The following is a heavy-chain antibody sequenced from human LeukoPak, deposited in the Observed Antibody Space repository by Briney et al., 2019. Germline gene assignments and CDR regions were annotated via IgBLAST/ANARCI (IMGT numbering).Heavy chain of an antibody. CDR3: AREWDPTAGFDP. CDR1: GGSISSSSYY. CDR2: IYYSGST. Sequence: PSETLSLTCTVSGGSISSSSYYWGWIRQPPGKGLEWIGYIYYSGSTNYNPSVKSRVTMSVDTSKNQFSLNLSSVTAADTAVYYCAREWDPTAGFDPWGQGTLVTV. D-gene: IGHD1-26*01. V-gene: IGHV4-61*01. J-gene: IGHJ5*02.